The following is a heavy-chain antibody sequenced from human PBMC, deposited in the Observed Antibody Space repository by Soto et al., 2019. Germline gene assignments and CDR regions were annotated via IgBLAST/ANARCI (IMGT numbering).Heavy chain of an antibody. V-gene: IGHV1-69*06. CDR3: ATYYYDSSGLDAFDI. CDR1: GGTFSSYA. CDR2: IIPIFGTA. D-gene: IGHD3-22*01. J-gene: IGHJ3*02. Sequence: SVKVSCKASGGTFSSYAISWVRQAPGQGLEWMGGIIPIFGTANYAQKFQGRVTMTEDTSTDTAYMELSSLRSEDTAVYYCATYYYDSSGLDAFDIWGQGTMVT.